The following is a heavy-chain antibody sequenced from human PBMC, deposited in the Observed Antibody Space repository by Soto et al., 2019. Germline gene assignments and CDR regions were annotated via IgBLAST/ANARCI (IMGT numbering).Heavy chain of an antibody. CDR1: GGTFSSYA. J-gene: IGHJ1*01. Sequence: QVQLVQSGAEVKKPGSSVKVSCKASGGTFSSYAISWVRQAPGQGLEWMGGIIPIFGTANYAQKFQGSVTITADESTSTAYMELSSLRSEDTAVYYCASPAHIGGATGYFQHWGQGTLVTVSS. CDR3: ASPAHIGGATGYFQH. CDR2: IIPIFGTA. V-gene: IGHV1-69*01. D-gene: IGHD1-26*01.